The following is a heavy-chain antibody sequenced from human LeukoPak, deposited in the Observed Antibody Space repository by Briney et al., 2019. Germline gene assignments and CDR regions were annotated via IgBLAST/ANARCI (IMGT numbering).Heavy chain of an antibody. Sequence: PSETLSLTCTVSGGSISSYYWSWIRQPPGKGLEWIGYIYTSGSTNYNPSLKSRVTISVDTSKNQFSLKLSSVTVADTAVYYCARHRWELLYFDYWGQGTLVTVSS. CDR2: IYTSGST. D-gene: IGHD1-26*01. V-gene: IGHV4-4*09. CDR1: GGSISSYY. CDR3: ARHRWELLYFDY. J-gene: IGHJ4*02.